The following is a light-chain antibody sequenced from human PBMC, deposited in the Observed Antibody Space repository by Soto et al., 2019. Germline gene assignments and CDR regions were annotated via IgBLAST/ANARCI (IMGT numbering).Light chain of an antibody. CDR2: EVS. J-gene: IGLJ2*01. V-gene: IGLV2-14*01. CDR1: SSDVGGYNY. CDR3: SSYTSSSTLV. Sequence: QSALTQPASVSGSPGQSITISCTGTSSDVGGYNYVSWYQQHPGKAPNLMIYEVSNRPSGVSNRFSGSKSGNTASLTISGLQAEDEADYYCSSYTSSSTLVFXGGTKVTVL.